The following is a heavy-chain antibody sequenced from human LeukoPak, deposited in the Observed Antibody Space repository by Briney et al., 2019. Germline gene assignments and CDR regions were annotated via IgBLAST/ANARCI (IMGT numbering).Heavy chain of an antibody. Sequence: GGSLRLSCAASGFTFSTYWMTWVRQAPGRGLEWVANIKQDGSEKNYVDSVRGRFTISRDNANNILYLQMNSLRAEDTAVYYCAKGHCRSTSCPFDYWGQGTLVTVSS. D-gene: IGHD2-2*01. CDR3: AKGHCRSTSCPFDY. CDR2: IKQDGSEK. CDR1: GFTFSTYW. J-gene: IGHJ4*02. V-gene: IGHV3-7*03.